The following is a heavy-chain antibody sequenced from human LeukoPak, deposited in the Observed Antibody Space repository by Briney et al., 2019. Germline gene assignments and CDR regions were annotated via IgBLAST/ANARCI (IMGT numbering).Heavy chain of an antibody. D-gene: IGHD1-1*01. CDR1: GGSFSGYY. Sequence: SETLSLTCAVYGGSFSGYYWSWLRQPPGKGLEWIGEINHSGSTNYNPSLKSRVTISVDTSKNQFSLKLNSVTAADPAVYYCARAPPGVWVRRGEYNWFDLWGKGTAVSVSS. CDR3: ARAPPGVWVRRGEYNWFDL. CDR2: INHSGST. V-gene: IGHV4-34*01. J-gene: IGHJ6*04.